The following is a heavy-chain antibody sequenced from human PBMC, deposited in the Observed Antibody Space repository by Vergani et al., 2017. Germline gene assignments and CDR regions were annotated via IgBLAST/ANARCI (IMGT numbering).Heavy chain of an antibody. Sequence: EVQLVESGGGLIQPGGSLRLSCAASGFTVSSNYMSWVRQAPGKGLEWVSVIYSGGSTYYADSVKGRFTISRDNSKNTLYLQMTSLRAEDTAVYYCARDLYSGWRAPVGTWRGSYGMDVWGQGTTVTVSS. V-gene: IGHV3-53*01. D-gene: IGHD6-19*01. CDR2: IYSGGST. CDR1: GFTVSSNY. CDR3: ARDLYSGWRAPVGTWRGSYGMDV. J-gene: IGHJ6*02.